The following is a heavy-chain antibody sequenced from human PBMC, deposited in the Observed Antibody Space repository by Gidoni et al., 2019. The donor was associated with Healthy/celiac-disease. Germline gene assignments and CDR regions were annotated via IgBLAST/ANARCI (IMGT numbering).Heavy chain of an antibody. CDR1: GLTFEDYA. V-gene: IGHV3-9*01. CDR3: AKDLSYYGDYVAFDY. Sequence: EVQLVESGGGLVQPGRSLRISCAASGLTFEDYAMHCVRQAPGNGLEWVSGISWNSGIIGYADSVKGRFTISRDNAKYSLYLQMNSLRAEDTALYYCAKDLSYYGDYVAFDYWGQGTLVTVSS. J-gene: IGHJ4*02. CDR2: ISWNSGII. D-gene: IGHD4-17*01.